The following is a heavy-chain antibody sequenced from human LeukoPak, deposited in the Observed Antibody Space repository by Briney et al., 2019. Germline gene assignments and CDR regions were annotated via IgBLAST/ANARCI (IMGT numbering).Heavy chain of an antibody. J-gene: IGHJ4*02. D-gene: IGHD3-10*01. Sequence: GGSLRLSCAASGFSVSSIYMSWVRQAPGKGLEWVADIYSGGTTYYADSVRGRFTISRDNSKNTLYLQMNSLRVEDTALYYCARDMGFGDLMGYWGQGTLVTVSS. CDR3: ARDMGFGDLMGY. CDR1: GFSVSSIY. CDR2: IYSGGTT. V-gene: IGHV3-53*01.